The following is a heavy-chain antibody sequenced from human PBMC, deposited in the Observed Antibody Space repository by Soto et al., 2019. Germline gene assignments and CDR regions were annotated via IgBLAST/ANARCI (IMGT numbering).Heavy chain of an antibody. J-gene: IGHJ5*02. CDR1: GYTFTSYA. D-gene: IGHD3-16*02. Sequence: ASVKVSCKASGYTFTSYAMHWVRQAPGQRLEWMGWINAGNGNTKYSQKFQGRVTITRDTSASTAYMELSSLRSEDTAVYYCARAFSYDYVWGSYRPWGQGTLVTVSS. CDR3: ARAFSYDYVWGSYRP. CDR2: INAGNGNT. V-gene: IGHV1-3*01.